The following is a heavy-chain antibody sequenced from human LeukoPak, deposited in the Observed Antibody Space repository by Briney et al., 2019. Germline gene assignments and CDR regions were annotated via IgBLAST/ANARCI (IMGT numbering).Heavy chain of an antibody. V-gene: IGHV3-23*01. CDR1: GFTLSTYA. CDR3: AKEIYGDATGGRFQH. D-gene: IGHD4-17*01. CDR2: ISGSGGST. J-gene: IGHJ1*01. Sequence: GGSLRLSCAASGFTLSTYAMSWVRQAPGKGLEWVSVISGSGGSTYYADSVKGRFTISRDNSKNTLYLRMNSLRAEDTAVYYCAKEIYGDATGGRFQHWGQGTLVTVSS.